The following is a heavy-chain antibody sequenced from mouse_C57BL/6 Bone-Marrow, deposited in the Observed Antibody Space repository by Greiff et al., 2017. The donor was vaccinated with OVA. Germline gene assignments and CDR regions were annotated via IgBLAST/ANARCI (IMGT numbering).Heavy chain of an antibody. Sequence: QVQLQQPGTELVKPGASVKLSCKASGYTFTSYWIHWVKQRPGQGLEWIGNITPSNGDTDYNEKFKNRATLTVDKSSSTAYIQLSSLTSEDSAVYYCAETVVAEYDYWGQGTTLTVSS. V-gene: IGHV1-53*01. CDR3: AETVVAEYDY. CDR2: ITPSNGDT. D-gene: IGHD1-1*01. CDR1: GYTFTSYW. J-gene: IGHJ2*01.